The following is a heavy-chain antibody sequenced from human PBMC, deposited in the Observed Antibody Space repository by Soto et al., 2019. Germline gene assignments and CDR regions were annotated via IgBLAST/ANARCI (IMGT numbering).Heavy chain of an antibody. V-gene: IGHV4-31*03. J-gene: IGHJ6*02. CDR3: ARVCGGDCHYGMDV. D-gene: IGHD2-21*02. CDR1: GGSISSGGYY. Sequence: QVQLQESGPGLVKPSQTLSLTCTVSGGSISSGGYYWSWIRQHPGKGLEWIGSIYYSGNTYCNPSLKSRLTISVDTSKTQFSLKLSSVTAADTAVYYCARVCGGDCHYGMDVWGQGTTVTVSS. CDR2: IYYSGNT.